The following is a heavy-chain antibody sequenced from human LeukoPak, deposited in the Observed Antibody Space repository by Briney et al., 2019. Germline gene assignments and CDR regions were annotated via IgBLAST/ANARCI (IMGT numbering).Heavy chain of an antibody. CDR1: GFTFDDYG. CDR2: INWNGGST. D-gene: IGHD5-12*01. J-gene: IGHJ6*03. V-gene: IGHV3-20*04. CDR3: ATSQGGGYAGVYYYYMDV. Sequence: TGGSLRLSCAASGFTFDDYGMSWVRQAPGKGLEWVSGINWNGGSTGYADSVKGRFTISRDNAKNSLYLQMNSLRAEDTALYYCATSQGGGYAGVYYYYMDVWGKGTTVTVSS.